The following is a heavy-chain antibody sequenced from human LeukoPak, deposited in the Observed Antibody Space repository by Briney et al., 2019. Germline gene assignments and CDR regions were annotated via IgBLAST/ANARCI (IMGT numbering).Heavy chain of an antibody. Sequence: SLRLSCTASGFTFGDYAMSWFRQAPGKGLEWVGFIRSKAYGGTTEYAASVKGRFTISRDDSKSIAYLQMNSLKTEDTAVYYCTRDRIIVGATRPVYWGQGTLVTVSS. D-gene: IGHD1-26*01. CDR2: IRSKAYGGTT. CDR3: TRDRIIVGATRPVY. V-gene: IGHV3-49*03. CDR1: GFTFGDYA. J-gene: IGHJ4*02.